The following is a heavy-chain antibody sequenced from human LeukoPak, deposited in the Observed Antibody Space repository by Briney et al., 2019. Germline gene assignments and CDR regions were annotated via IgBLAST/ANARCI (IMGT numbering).Heavy chain of an antibody. CDR2: ITGSSTTM. J-gene: IGHJ4*02. D-gene: IGHD5-18*01. Sequence: GGSLRLSCAASGFTFSHYNMNWVRQAPGKGLEWVSYITGSSTTMYYADSVKGRFTISRDNAKNSLYLQMNSLRPEDTAVYYCAKDPRDHSYGWSWRYFDYWGQGTLVTVSS. CDR1: GFTFSHYN. CDR3: AKDPRDHSYGWSWRYFDY. V-gene: IGHV3-48*01.